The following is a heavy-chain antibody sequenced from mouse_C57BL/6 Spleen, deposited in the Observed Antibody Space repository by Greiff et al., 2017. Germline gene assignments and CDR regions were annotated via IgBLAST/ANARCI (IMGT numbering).Heavy chain of an antibody. V-gene: IGHV5-4*01. CDR2: ISDGGSYT. D-gene: IGHD1-1*01. CDR1: GFTFSSYA. Sequence: DVQLVESGGGLVKPGGSLKLSCAASGFTFSSYAMSWVRQTPEKRLEWVATISDGGSYTYYPDNVKGRFTISRDNAKNNLYLQMSHLKSEDTAMYYCARDDYGSLPLAMDYWGQGTSVTVSS. J-gene: IGHJ4*01. CDR3: ARDDYGSLPLAMDY.